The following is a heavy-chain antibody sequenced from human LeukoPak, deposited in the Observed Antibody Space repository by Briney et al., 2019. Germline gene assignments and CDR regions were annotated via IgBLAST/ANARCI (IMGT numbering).Heavy chain of an antibody. D-gene: IGHD3-22*01. CDR3: ARESSGYYNGDY. CDR2: INSDGSST. CDR1: GFTLSSYW. J-gene: IGHJ4*02. V-gene: IGHV3-74*01. Sequence: PGGSLRLSCAASGFTLSSYWMHWVRQAPGKGLVWVSRINSDGSSTSYADSVKGRFTISRDNAKNTPYLQMNSLRAEDTAVYYCARESSGYYNGDYWGQGTLVTVSS.